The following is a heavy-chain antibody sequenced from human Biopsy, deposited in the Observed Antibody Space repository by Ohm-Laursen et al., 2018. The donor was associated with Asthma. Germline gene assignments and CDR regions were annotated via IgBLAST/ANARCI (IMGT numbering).Heavy chain of an antibody. V-gene: IGHV3-23*01. D-gene: IGHD1-1*01. CDR2: ISGSGGST. Sequence: SLRLSCTASGFTFSSYAMSWVRQAPGKGLEWVSAISGSGGSTYYADSVKGRFTISRDNSKNTLYLQMNSLRAEDTAVYYCAKESGSNYAFDIWGQGTTVTVSS. J-gene: IGHJ3*02. CDR1: GFTFSSYA. CDR3: AKESGSNYAFDI.